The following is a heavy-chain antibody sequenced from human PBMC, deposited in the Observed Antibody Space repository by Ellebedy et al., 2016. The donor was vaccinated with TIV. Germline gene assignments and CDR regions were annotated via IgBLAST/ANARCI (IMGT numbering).Heavy chain of an antibody. CDR3: ARDGDHHVDLDN. D-gene: IGHD5-12*01. Sequence: GESLKISCAASGFTFDDYSMHWVRQAPGKGLEWVSLINWDGSRIYYADSVKCRFTISRDNSKNSLYLQMNSLRTEDTALYYCARDGDHHVDLDNWGQGPLVTVSS. CDR2: INWDGSRI. CDR1: GFTFDDYS. J-gene: IGHJ4*02. V-gene: IGHV3-43*01.